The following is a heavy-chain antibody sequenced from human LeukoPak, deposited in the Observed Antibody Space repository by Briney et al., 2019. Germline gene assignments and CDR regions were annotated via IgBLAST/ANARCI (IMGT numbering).Heavy chain of an antibody. V-gene: IGHV3-30-3*01. J-gene: IGHJ6*02. Sequence: GGSLRLSCAASGFTFSSYAMHWVRQAPGKGLEWVAVISYDGSNKYYADSVKGRFTISRDNSKNTLYLQMNSLRAEDTAVYYCARDFGFGSPYYYGMDVWGQGTTVTVSS. CDR3: ARDFGFGSPYYYGMDV. CDR2: ISYDGSNK. D-gene: IGHD3-10*01. CDR1: GFTFSSYA.